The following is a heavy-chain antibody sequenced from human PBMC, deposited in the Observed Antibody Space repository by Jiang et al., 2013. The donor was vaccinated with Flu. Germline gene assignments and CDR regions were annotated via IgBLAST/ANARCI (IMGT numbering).Heavy chain of an antibody. V-gene: IGHV3-23*04. CDR1: GFTFSSYA. D-gene: IGHD3-22*01. J-gene: IGHJ4*02. CDR3: AKVPTMIVVVITSFDY. Sequence: VQLVESGGGLVQPGGSLRLSCAASGFTFSSYAMSWVRQAPGKGLEWVSAISGSGGSTYYADSVKGRFTISRDNSKNTLYLQMNSLRAEDTAVYYCAKVPTMIVVVITSFDYWGQGTLVTVSS. CDR2: ISGSGGST.